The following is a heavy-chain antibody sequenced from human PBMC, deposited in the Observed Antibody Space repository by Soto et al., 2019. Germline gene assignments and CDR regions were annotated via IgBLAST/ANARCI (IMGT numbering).Heavy chain of an antibody. Sequence: KQSPTLSLTCAISGDSVSSNSAAWNWIRQSPSRGLEWLGRTYYRSKWYNDYAVSVKSRITINPDTSKNQFSLQLNSVTPEDTAVYYCARGKSGLAVAGTSSYFDYWGQGTLVTVSS. CDR1: GDSVSSNSAA. D-gene: IGHD6-19*01. J-gene: IGHJ4*02. V-gene: IGHV6-1*01. CDR3: ARGKSGLAVAGTSSYFDY. CDR2: TYYRSKWYN.